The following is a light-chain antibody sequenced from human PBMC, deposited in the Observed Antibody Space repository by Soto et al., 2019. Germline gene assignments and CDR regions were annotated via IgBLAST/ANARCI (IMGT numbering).Light chain of an antibody. Sequence: QSVLTQPASVSGSPGQSITISCTGTSSDAGNYNFVSWYQQQPGKAPKVIIYEDSTRPSGVANRISGSKSGNTASLTISGLQAEEAADYYCCSYAGSSTSWVFGGGTKLTVL. CDR2: EDS. CDR1: SSDAGNYNF. J-gene: IGLJ3*02. CDR3: CSYAGSSTSWV. V-gene: IGLV2-23*01.